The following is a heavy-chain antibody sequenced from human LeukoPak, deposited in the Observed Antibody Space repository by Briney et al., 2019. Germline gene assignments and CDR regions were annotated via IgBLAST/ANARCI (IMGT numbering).Heavy chain of an antibody. CDR2: IYPGDSDT. V-gene: IGHV5-51*01. Sequence: GESLKISCKGSGYSFTSYWIGWVRQMPGKGLEWMGIIYPGDSDTRYSPSFQGQVTISADKSISTAYLQWSSLKASDTAMYHCARPTRTAYSSGWTPFDYWGQGTLVTVSS. D-gene: IGHD6-19*01. CDR3: ARPTRTAYSSGWTPFDY. CDR1: GYSFTSYW. J-gene: IGHJ4*02.